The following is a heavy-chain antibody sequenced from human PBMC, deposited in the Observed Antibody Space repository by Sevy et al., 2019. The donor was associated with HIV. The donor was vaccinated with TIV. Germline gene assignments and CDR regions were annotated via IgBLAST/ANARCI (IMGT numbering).Heavy chain of an antibody. D-gene: IGHD6-19*01. Sequence: GGSLRLSCAASGFTFSSYGMHWVRQAPGKGLGWVAVIWYDGSNKYYADSVKGRFTISRDNSKNTLYLQMNSLRAEDTAVYYCAKDRGSLTAVAEFDYWGQGTLVTVSS. CDR3: AKDRGSLTAVAEFDY. J-gene: IGHJ4*02. V-gene: IGHV3-33*06. CDR1: GFTFSSYG. CDR2: IWYDGSNK.